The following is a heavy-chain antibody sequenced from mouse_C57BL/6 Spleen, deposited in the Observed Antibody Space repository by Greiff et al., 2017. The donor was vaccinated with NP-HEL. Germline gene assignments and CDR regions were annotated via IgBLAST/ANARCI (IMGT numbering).Heavy chain of an antibody. CDR3: ARVSSGYNAMDY. CDR2: IYPGSGST. Sequence: QVQLKQPGAELVKPGASVKMSCKASGYTFTSYWITWVKQRPGQGLEWIGDIYPGSGSTNYNEKFKSKATLTVDTSSSTAYMQLSSLTSEDSAVYYCARVSSGYNAMDYWGQGTSVTVSS. D-gene: IGHD3-2*02. V-gene: IGHV1-55*01. CDR1: GYTFTSYW. J-gene: IGHJ4*01.